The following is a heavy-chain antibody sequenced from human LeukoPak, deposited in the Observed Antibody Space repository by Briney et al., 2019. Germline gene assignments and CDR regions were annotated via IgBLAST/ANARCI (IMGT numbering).Heavy chain of an antibody. CDR2: ISSSSSYI. J-gene: IGHJ6*03. V-gene: IGHV3-21*01. CDR1: GFTFSSYS. D-gene: IGHD3-10*01. Sequence: GGSLRLSCAASGFTFSSYSVNWVRQAPGKGLEWVSSISSSSSYIYYADSVKGRFTISRDNAKNSLYLQMNSLRAEDTAVYYCARDSWSMVRGVSDYYYMDVWGKGTTVTVSS. CDR3: ARDSWSMVRGVSDYYYMDV.